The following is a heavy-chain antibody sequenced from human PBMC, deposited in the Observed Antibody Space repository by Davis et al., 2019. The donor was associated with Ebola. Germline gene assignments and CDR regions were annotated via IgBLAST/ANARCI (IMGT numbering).Heavy chain of an antibody. V-gene: IGHV3-30*18. CDR2: ISYDGSNK. CDR1: GFTFSRYG. D-gene: IGHD2-21*01. J-gene: IGHJ6*04. CDR3: AKPEGDMGDYYGLDV. Sequence: GESLKISCAASGFTFSRYGMHWVRQAPGKGLEWVAAISYDGSNKYYADSVKGRFTISRDNSKNTLYLQMNSLRAEDTAVYYCAKPEGDMGDYYGLDVWGKGTTVTVSS.